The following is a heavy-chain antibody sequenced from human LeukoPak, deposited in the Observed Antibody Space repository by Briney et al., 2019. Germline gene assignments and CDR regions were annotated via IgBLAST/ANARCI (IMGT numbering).Heavy chain of an antibody. CDR1: GGSISSSNW. CDR3: ARARGYDSSGYPAYYFDY. CDR2: IYHSGST. J-gene: IGHJ4*02. V-gene: IGHV4-4*02. D-gene: IGHD3-22*01. Sequence: PSGTLSLTCAVSGGSISSSNWWSWVRQPPGKGLEWIGEIYHSGSTNYNPSLKSRVTISVDKSKNQFSLKLSSVTAADTAVYHCARARGYDSSGYPAYYFDYWGQGTLVTVSS.